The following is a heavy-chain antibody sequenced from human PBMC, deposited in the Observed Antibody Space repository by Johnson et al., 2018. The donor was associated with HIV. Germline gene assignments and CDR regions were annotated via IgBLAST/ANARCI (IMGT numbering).Heavy chain of an antibody. CDR1: GLSFSNFG. Sequence: QVQLVESGGGVVQPGKSLTLSCVGSGLSFSNFGIHWVRQAPGKGPEWVAVISFDGNLKQYADYVKGRFTISRDNAKNTLYLQMHSLRAEDTAVYYCARGYCTYGVCYTKVDGFDIWGQGTMVTVSS. CDR2: ISFDGNLK. CDR3: ARGYCTYGVCYTKVDGFDI. D-gene: IGHD2-8*01. J-gene: IGHJ3*02. V-gene: IGHV3-33*08.